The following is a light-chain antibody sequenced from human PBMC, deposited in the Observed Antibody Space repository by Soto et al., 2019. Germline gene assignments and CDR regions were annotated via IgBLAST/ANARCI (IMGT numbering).Light chain of an antibody. Sequence: QSVLTQPPSASGSPGQSVAISCTGTSSDVGGYNYVSWYQQHPGKAPKLMIYEVNKRPSGVPDRFSGSKSGNTASLTISGLQAEDEADYYCSSFTISTTVVFGGGTKLTVL. CDR2: EVN. CDR1: SSDVGGYNY. J-gene: IGLJ2*01. CDR3: SSFTISTTVV. V-gene: IGLV2-8*01.